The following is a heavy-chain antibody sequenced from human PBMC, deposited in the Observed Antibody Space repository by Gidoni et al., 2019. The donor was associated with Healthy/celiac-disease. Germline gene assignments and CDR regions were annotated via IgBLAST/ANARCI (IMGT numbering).Heavy chain of an antibody. CDR1: GFTFDDYA. D-gene: IGHD3-10*01. CDR2: ISGNSGSI. Sequence: EVQLVESGGGLVQPGRSLRLSCAASGFTFDDYAMHWVRQAPGKGLEWVSGISGNSGSIGYADSVKGRFTISRDNAKNSLYLQMNSLRAEDTALYYCAKGKGAMVRGVIITLFDYWGQGTLVTVSS. CDR3: AKGKGAMVRGVIITLFDY. J-gene: IGHJ4*02. V-gene: IGHV3-9*01.